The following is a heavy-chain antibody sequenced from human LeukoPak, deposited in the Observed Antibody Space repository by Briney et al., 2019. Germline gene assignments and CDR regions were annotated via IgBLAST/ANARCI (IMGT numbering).Heavy chain of an antibody. CDR2: IRSKANRYAT. CDR3: TRPTFYDYGWENYREDY. CDR1: VFTPCASD. V-gene: IGHV3-73*01. Sequence: GGSLRLSRAASVFTPCASDIHWVRQASGERVERGGRIRSKANRYATVYAASVKGRFTISRDDSKNTVYLQMNSLKAEDTAIYYCTRPTFYDYGWENYREDYWGQGTLVSVSS. D-gene: IGHD3-16*02. J-gene: IGHJ4*02.